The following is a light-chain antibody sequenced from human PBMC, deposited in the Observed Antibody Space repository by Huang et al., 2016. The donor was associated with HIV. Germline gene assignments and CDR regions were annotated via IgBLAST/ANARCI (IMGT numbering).Light chain of an antibody. CDR2: SST. J-gene: IGKJ4*01. CDR3: QQTYSAPVT. CDR1: QRISSQ. V-gene: IGKV1-39*01. Sequence: DIQVTQSPSSLSASVGDRVTITCRTSQRISSQLSLYQQKIGKGPKLLIYSSTVLQSGVPSRFTGSGSGTDFTLTINILQPEDFATYYCQQTYSAPVTFGGGTRVEIK.